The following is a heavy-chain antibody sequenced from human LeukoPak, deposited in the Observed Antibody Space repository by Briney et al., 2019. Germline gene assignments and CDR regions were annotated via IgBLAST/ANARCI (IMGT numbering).Heavy chain of an antibody. CDR2: INHSGST. Sequence: SETLSLTCAVYGGSFSGYYWSWIRQPPGKGLEWIGEINHSGSTNYNPSLKSRVTISVDTSKNQFSLKLSSVTAADTAVYYCARGRLGGYSYAEVYIDYWGQGTLVTVSS. V-gene: IGHV4-34*01. CDR3: ARGRLGGYSYAEVYIDY. J-gene: IGHJ4*02. D-gene: IGHD5-18*01. CDR1: GGSFSGYY.